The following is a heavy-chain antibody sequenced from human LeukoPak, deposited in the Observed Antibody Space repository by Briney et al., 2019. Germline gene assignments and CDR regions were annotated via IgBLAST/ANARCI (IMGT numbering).Heavy chain of an antibody. J-gene: IGHJ4*02. CDR2: ISAYNGNT. V-gene: IGHV1-18*01. CDR1: GYSFTSYG. Sequence: GESLKISCKGSGYSFTSYGISWVRQAPGQGLEWMGWISAYNGNTNYAQKLQGRVTMTTDTSTSTAYMELRSLRSDDTAVYYCARDRITFDYWGQGTLVTVSS. CDR3: ARDRITFDY. D-gene: IGHD3-10*01.